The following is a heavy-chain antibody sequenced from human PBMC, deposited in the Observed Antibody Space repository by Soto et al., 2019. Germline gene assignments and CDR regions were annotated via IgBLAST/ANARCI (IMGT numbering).Heavy chain of an antibody. CDR1: GFDFSYYA. Sequence: EVQLLDSGGGLVQPGGSLRLSCAASGFDFSYYAMGWVRQAPGKGLEWVSCISDSGRPTYYADSVKGRFTMSRDNSKKRLYVLMNSLRADDTARYYCAKDARRSSGWYYFDSWGQGSLVTVSS. CDR3: AKDARRSSGWYYFDS. CDR2: ISDSGRPT. D-gene: IGHD6-19*01. V-gene: IGHV3-23*01. J-gene: IGHJ4*02.